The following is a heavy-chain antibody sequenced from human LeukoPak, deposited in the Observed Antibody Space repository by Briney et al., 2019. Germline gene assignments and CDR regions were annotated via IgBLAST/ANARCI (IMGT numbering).Heavy chain of an antibody. V-gene: IGHV3-15*01. Sequence: GGSLRLSCAASGFTFSNAWMAWVRQAPGKGLEWVGRSKSKTDGVTPDYAAPVKGRFTISGDDSKNTLYLQMNSLKTEDTAVYYCTAIMTEDYWGQGTLVTVSS. D-gene: IGHD2-21*02. CDR1: GFTFSNAW. J-gene: IGHJ4*02. CDR2: SKSKTDGVTP. CDR3: TAIMTEDY.